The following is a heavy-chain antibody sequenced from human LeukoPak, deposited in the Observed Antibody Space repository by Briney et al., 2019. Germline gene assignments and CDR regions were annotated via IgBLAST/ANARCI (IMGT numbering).Heavy chain of an antibody. D-gene: IGHD6-13*01. Sequence: ASVKVSCKASGYTFTGYYMHWVRQAPGQGLEWMGWINPNSGGTNYAQKFQGRVTMTRDTSISTAYMELSRLRSDDTAVYYCASESIAAAGSLYFDYWGQGTLVTVSS. CDR3: ASESIAAAGSLYFDY. CDR1: GYTFTGYY. CDR2: INPNSGGT. J-gene: IGHJ4*02. V-gene: IGHV1-2*02.